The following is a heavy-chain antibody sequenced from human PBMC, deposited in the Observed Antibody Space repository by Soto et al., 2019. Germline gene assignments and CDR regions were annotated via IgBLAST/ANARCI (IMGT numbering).Heavy chain of an antibody. V-gene: IGHV4-4*02. CDR1: GGSISSNXX. CDR3: XXXXXXGVHY. J-gene: IGHJ4*02. D-gene: IGHD3-10*01. CDR2: IYHSGST. Sequence: QVQLQESGPGLVKPSGTLSLTCAVSGGSISSNXXXTWVRQPPGKGLEWIGEIYHSGSTNYNSSLXXXXXXXXXXXXXXXXXXXXXXXXXXXXXXXXXXXXXXGVHYWGQGTQVTVSS.